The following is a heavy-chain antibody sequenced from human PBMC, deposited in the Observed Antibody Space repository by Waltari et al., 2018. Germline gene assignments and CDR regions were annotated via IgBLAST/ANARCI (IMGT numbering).Heavy chain of an antibody. CDR1: GGSISSSKW. J-gene: IGHJ4*02. V-gene: IGHV4-4*02. CDR2: IYQSGTT. CDR3: ARDSIPFCSSTSCYAGGLDY. D-gene: IGHD2-2*01. Sequence: QVQLQESGPGLVKPSGTLSLTCAVSGGSISSSKWWSWVRQPPGKGLEWIGEIYQSGTTNYSPSLKSRVTISVDKSKNQFSLKLSSVTAADTAVYYCARDSIPFCSSTSCYAGGLDYWGQGTLVTVSS.